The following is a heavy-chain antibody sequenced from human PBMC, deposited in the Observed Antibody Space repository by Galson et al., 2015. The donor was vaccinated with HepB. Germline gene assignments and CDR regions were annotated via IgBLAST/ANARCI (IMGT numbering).Heavy chain of an antibody. J-gene: IGHJ6*02. CDR1: GYSFTSYW. D-gene: IGHD5-24*01. Sequence: QSGAEVKKPGESLRISCKGSGYSFTSYWISWVRQMPGKGLEWMGRIDPSDSYTNYSPSFQGHVTISADKSISTAYLQWSSLKASDTAMYYCARQGMATNTGYYYGMDVWGQGTMVTVSS. CDR3: ARQGMATNTGYYYGMDV. CDR2: IDPSDSYT. V-gene: IGHV5-10-1*01.